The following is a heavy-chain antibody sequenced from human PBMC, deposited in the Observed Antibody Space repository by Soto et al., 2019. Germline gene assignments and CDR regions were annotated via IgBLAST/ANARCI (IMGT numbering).Heavy chain of an antibody. V-gene: IGHV3-21*01. CDR3: AREEGCNDALEI. CDR2: ISSSSSYI. CDR1: GCTFSSYS. Sequence: PGGTLRLSCAASGCTFSSYSMSWVRQAPGKGLEWVSSISSSSSYIYYADSMKGRFTISRDNAKNPLYLQMNSLRAEDTAVYYCAREEGCNDALEIWGQGTTVTVS. D-gene: IGHD2-15*01. J-gene: IGHJ3*02.